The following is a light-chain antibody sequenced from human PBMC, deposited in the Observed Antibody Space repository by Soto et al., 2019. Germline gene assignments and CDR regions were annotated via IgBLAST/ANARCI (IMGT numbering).Light chain of an antibody. CDR3: QQYNSYYT. CDR2: KAS. V-gene: IGKV1-5*03. CDR1: QSISSW. Sequence: DIQMTQSPSTLSASVGDRVTITCRASQSISSWLAWYQQKPGKAPKLLIYKASSLESAVPSRFSGSGCGTEFTLTISSLQPDDFATSYCQQYNSYYTFGQGTKLEIK. J-gene: IGKJ2*01.